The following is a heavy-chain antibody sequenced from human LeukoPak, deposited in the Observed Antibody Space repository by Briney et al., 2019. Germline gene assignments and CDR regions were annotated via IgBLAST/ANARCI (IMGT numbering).Heavy chain of an antibody. CDR2: IYTSGST. Sequence: SETLSLTCTVSGGSISSGSYYWSWIRQPAGKGLEWIGRIYTSGSTNYNPSLKSRVTISVDTSKNQFSLKLSPVTAADTAVYYCARLKKGFTFDYWGQGTLVTVSS. J-gene: IGHJ4*02. CDR3: ARLKKGFTFDY. V-gene: IGHV4-61*02. CDR1: GGSISSGSYY.